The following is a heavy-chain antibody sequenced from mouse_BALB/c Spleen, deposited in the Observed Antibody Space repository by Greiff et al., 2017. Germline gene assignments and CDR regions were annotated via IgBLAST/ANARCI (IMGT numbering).Heavy chain of an antibody. CDR2: IYPGNGDT. CDR1: GYTFTSYN. Sequence: LQQPGAELVKPGASVKMSCKASGYTFTSYNMHWVKQTPGQGLEWIGAIYPGNGDTSYNQKFKGKATLTADKSSSTAYMQLSSLTSEDSAVYYCAREKGRRFDYWGQGTTLTVSS. V-gene: IGHV1-12*01. D-gene: IGHD1-1*01. J-gene: IGHJ2*01. CDR3: AREKGRRFDY.